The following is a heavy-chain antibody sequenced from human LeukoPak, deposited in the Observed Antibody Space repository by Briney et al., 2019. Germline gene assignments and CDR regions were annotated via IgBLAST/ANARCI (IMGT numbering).Heavy chain of an antibody. D-gene: IGHD7-27*01. CDR1: GGSISSGSYY. CDR2: IYTSGST. V-gene: IGHV4-61*02. J-gene: IGHJ3*02. Sequence: PSQTLSLTCTVSGGSISSGSYYWSWIRQPAGKGLEWIGRIYTSGSTNYNPSLKSRVTISVDTSKNQFSLKLSSVTAADTAVYYCARVVNWVGADAFDIWGQGTMVTVSS. CDR3: ARVVNWVGADAFDI.